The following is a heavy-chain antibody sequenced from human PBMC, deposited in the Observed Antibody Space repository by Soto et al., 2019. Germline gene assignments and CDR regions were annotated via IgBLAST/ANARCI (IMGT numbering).Heavy chain of an antibody. J-gene: IGHJ4*02. V-gene: IGHV4-34*01. CDR2: INHSGST. Sequence: SETLSLTCAVYGGSFSGYYWSWIRQPPGKGLEWIGEINHSGSTNYNPSLKSRVTISVDTSKNQFSLKLSSVTAADTAVYYCARHQRLRYFDWLLDKWGQGTLVTVSS. CDR1: GGSFSGYY. CDR3: ARHQRLRYFDWLLDK. D-gene: IGHD3-9*01.